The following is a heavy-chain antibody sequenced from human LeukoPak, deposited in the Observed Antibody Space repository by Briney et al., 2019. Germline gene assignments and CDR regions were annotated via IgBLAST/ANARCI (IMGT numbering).Heavy chain of an antibody. V-gene: IGHV1-18*01. J-gene: IGHJ5*02. CDR2: ISAYNGNT. CDR1: GYTFTSYG. CDR3: ARDRSHYDSSGYFWFDP. Sequence: ASVKVSCKASGYTFTSYGISWVRQAPGQGLEWMGWISAYNGNTNYAQKLQGRVTMTTDTSTSTAYMELSRLRSDDTAVYYCARDRSHYDSSGYFWFDPWGQGTLVTVSS. D-gene: IGHD3-22*01.